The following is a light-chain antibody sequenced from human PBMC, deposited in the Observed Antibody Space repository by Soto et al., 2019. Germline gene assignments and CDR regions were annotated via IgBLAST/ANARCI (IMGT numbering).Light chain of an antibody. J-gene: IGKJ1*01. V-gene: IGKV3-11*01. CDR2: GAS. CDR1: QSVLSN. Sequence: EIVMTQSPATLSVSPGERATLSCRASQSVLSNLAWYQQKPGQAPRLLIYGASSRATGIPARFSGSGSGTDFTLTISSLEPEDFAVYYCQQRSNWPRTFGQGTKVDIK. CDR3: QQRSNWPRT.